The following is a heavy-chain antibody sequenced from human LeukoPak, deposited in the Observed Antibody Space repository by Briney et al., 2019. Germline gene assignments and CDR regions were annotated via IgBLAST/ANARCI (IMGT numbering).Heavy chain of an antibody. V-gene: IGHV3-21*01. J-gene: IGHJ4*02. D-gene: IGHD3-16*02. CDR2: ISSSSDYI. CDR3: ARGRSYYDYVWGSYRTGPFDY. Sequence: GGSLRLSCAASGFTFSTYSMNWVRQAPGKGLEWVSSISSSSDYIYYADSVKGRFSITRDNARNSLYLQMNSLRAEDTAVYYCARGRSYYDYVWGSYRTGPFDYWGQGTLVTVSS. CDR1: GFTFSTYS.